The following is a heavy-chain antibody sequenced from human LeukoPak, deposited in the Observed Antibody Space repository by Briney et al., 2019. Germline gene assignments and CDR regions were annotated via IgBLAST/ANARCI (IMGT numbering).Heavy chain of an antibody. CDR2: ISGSGGST. CDR1: GFTFSSYA. CDR3: AKPRHSSGWYAHYFDY. D-gene: IGHD6-19*01. Sequence: PGGSLRLSCAASGFTFSSYAMSWVRQAPGKGLEWVSAISGSGGSTYYADSVKGRFTISRDNSKNTLYLQMTSLRAEDTAVYYCAKPRHSSGWYAHYFDYWGQGTLVTVSS. V-gene: IGHV3-23*01. J-gene: IGHJ4*02.